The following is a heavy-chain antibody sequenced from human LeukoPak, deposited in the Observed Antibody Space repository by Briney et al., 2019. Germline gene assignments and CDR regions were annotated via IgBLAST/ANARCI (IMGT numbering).Heavy chain of an antibody. CDR1: GGTFSSYA. CDR2: IIPIFGTA. V-gene: IGHV1-69*13. J-gene: IGHJ3*02. CDR3: ARDSQPSVVGATDAFDI. D-gene: IGHD1-26*01. Sequence: ASVKVSCKASGGTFSSYAISWVRQAPGQGLEWMGGIIPIFGTANYAQKFQGRVTITADESTSTAYMELSSLRSEDTAVYYCARDSQPSVVGATDAFDIWGQGTMVTVSS.